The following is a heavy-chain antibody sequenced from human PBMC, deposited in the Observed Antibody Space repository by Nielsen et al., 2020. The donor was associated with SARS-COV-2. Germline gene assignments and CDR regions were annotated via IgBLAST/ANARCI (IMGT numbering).Heavy chain of an antibody. CDR1: GFTFSSYS. CDR2: ISSSSSTI. D-gene: IGHD4-17*01. J-gene: IGHJ6*03. V-gene: IGHV3-48*04. Sequence: GESLKISCAASGFTFSSYSMNWVRQAPGKGLEWVSYISSSSSTIYYADSVKGRFTISRDNAKNSLYLQMNSLRAEDTAVYYCARFNGDYVGYYYYYMDVWGKGTTVTVSS. CDR3: ARFNGDYVGYYYYYMDV.